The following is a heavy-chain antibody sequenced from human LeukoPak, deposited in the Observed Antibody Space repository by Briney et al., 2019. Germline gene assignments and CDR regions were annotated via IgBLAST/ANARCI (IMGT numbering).Heavy chain of an antibody. J-gene: IGHJ4*02. CDR1: GYTFTGYY. V-gene: IGHV1-2*02. D-gene: IGHD2-15*01. CDR2: IYPNSGGT. CDR3: ARDSECSGGSCYFDY. Sequence: ASVKVSCKASGYTFTGYYMHWVRQAPGQGLEWMGWIYPNSGGTNYAQKFQGRVTMTRDTSISTAYMELSRLRSDDTAVYYCARDSECSGGSCYFDYWGQGTLVTVST.